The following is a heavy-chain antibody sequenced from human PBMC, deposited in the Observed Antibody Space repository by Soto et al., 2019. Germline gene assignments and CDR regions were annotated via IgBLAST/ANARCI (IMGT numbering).Heavy chain of an antibody. CDR2: FDPEDGET. D-gene: IGHD3-10*01. CDR1: GYTLTELS. V-gene: IGHV1-24*01. J-gene: IGHJ4*02. Sequence: ASVKVSCKVSGYTLTELSMHWVRQAPGKGLEWMGGFDPEDGETIYAQKFQGRVTMTEDTSTDTAYMELSSLRSEDTAVYYCATSLHKVLLWFGELAKFDYWGQGTLVTVSS. CDR3: ATSLHKVLLWFGELAKFDY.